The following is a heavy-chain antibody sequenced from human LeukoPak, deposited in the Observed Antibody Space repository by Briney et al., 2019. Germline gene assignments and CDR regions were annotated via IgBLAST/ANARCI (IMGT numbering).Heavy chain of an antibody. J-gene: IGHJ6*02. CDR3: ARIVDYGRWDYYYGMDV. CDR1: GYSISSGYS. D-gene: IGHD4-17*01. Sequence: SETLSLTCTVSGYSISSGYSWSWIRQPPGKGLEWIGYIYHSGSTYYNPSLKSRVTISVDRSKNQFSLKLSSVTAADTAVYYCARIVDYGRWDYYYGMDVWGQGTTVTVSS. V-gene: IGHV4-30-2*01. CDR2: IYHSGST.